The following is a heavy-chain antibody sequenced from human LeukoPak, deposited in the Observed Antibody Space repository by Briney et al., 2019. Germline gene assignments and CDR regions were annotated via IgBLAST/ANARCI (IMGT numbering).Heavy chain of an antibody. D-gene: IGHD3-10*01. V-gene: IGHV3-53*01. J-gene: IGHJ4*02. Sequence: PSGGSLRLSCAASGFTVSSNYMSWVRQAPGKGLEWVSVIYSGGSTYYADSVKGRFTISRDNSKNTLYLQMNSLRAEDTAVYYCARGLDTSPVGSFDYWGQGTLVTVSS. CDR1: GFTVSSNY. CDR2: IYSGGST. CDR3: ARGLDTSPVGSFDY.